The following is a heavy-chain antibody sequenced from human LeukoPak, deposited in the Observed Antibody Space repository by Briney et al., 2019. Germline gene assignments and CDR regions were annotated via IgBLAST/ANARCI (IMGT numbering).Heavy chain of an antibody. CDR3: ARYCSSTSCYNDYYYYGMDV. D-gene: IGHD2-2*02. V-gene: IGHV3-11*01. CDR1: GFTFSDYY. CDR2: ISSSGSTI. J-gene: IGHJ6*02. Sequence: GGSLRLSCAASGFTFSDYYMSWIRQAPGKGLEWVSYISSSGSTIYYADSVKGRFTISRDNAKNSLYLQMNSLRAEDTAVHYCARYCSSTSCYNDYYYYGMDVWGQGTTVTVSS.